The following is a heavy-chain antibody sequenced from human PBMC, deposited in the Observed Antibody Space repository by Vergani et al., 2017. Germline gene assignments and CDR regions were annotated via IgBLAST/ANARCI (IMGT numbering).Heavy chain of an antibody. V-gene: IGHV3-72*01. Sequence: QLVESGGGWVQPGGSLRLSCVVSGFDFSSYIMNWVRQAPGKGLEWVGRSRNKARSYTTEYSASVKGRFTISRDDSRNSLYLQMNRLRPEDTAVYYCATAGAAYCRGASCYDFFEYWGQGTLVTVAS. J-gene: IGHJ4*02. D-gene: IGHD2-15*01. CDR1: GFDFSSYI. CDR3: ATAGAAYCRGASCYDFFEY. CDR2: SRNKARSYTT.